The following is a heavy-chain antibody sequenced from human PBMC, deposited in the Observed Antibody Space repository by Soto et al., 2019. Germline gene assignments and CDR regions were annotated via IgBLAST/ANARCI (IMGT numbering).Heavy chain of an antibody. CDR2: IYPGDSDT. CDR1: GYSFTSYW. CDR3: ARSMVRGVTPYYYGMDV. D-gene: IGHD3-10*01. J-gene: IGHJ6*02. V-gene: IGHV5-51*01. Sequence: GESLKISCKGSGYSFTSYWIGWVRQMPGKGLEWMGIIYPGDSDTRYSPSFQGQVTISADKPISTAYLQWSSLKASDTAMYYCARSMVRGVTPYYYGMDVWGQGTTVTVSS.